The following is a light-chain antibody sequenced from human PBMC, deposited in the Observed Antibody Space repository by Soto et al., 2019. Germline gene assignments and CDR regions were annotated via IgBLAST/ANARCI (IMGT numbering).Light chain of an antibody. Sequence: DIQMTQSPSSLSASVGDRVTITCRASPTITTYLSWYQQRPGKAPKLLIYDTSSLQSGVPSRFSGSGSGTDFTLTISSLQREDFATYYCQQSYSSLTVGGGTKVEIK. J-gene: IGKJ4*01. CDR1: PTITTY. CDR3: QQSYSSLT. V-gene: IGKV1-39*01. CDR2: DTS.